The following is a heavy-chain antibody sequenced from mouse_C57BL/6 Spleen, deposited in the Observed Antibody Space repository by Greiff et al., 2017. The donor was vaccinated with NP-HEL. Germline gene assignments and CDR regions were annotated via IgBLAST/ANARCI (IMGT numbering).Heavy chain of an antibody. CDR1: GYTFTDYN. CDR2: INPNNGGT. V-gene: IGHV1-22*01. CDR3: ARGYYGSDAMDY. D-gene: IGHD1-1*01. Sequence: EVQLQQSGPELVKPGASVKMSCKASGYTFTDYNMHWVKQSHGKSLEWIGYINPNNGGTSYNQKFKGKATLTVNKSSSTAYMELRSLTSEDSAVYDCARGYYGSDAMDYWGQGTSVTVSS. J-gene: IGHJ4*01.